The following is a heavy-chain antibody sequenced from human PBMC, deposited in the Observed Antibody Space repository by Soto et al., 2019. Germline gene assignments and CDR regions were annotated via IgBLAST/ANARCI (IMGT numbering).Heavy chain of an antibody. D-gene: IGHD1-1*01. J-gene: IGHJ6*02. CDR3: ARTTYNWNDESYYYGMDV. CDR1: GFSLSTSGMC. Sequence: SGPTLVNPTQTLTLTCTFSGFSLSTSGMCVSWIRQPPGKALEWLALIDWDDDKYYSTSLKTRLTISKDTSKIQVVLTMTNMDPVDTATYYCARTTYNWNDESYYYGMDVWGQGTTVTVSS. V-gene: IGHV2-70*01. CDR2: IDWDDDK.